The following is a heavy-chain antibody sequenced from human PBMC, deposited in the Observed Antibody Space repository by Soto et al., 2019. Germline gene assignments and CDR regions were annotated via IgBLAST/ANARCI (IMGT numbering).Heavy chain of an antibody. CDR3: ARDLLTLHTAMAPRGY. CDR2: IGAYNGNT. J-gene: IGHJ4*02. V-gene: IGHV1-18*04. D-gene: IGHD5-18*01. CDR1: GYTFTSYG. Sequence: ASVKVSCKASGYTFTSYGISWVRQAPGQGLEWMGWIGAYNGNTNYAQKLQGRVTMTTDTSTSTAYMELRSLRSDDTAVYYCARDLLTLHTAMAPRGYWGQGTLVTVSS.